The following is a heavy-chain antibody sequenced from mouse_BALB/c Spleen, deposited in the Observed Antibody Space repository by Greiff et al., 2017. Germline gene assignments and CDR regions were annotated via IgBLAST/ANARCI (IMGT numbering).Heavy chain of an antibody. Sequence: EVMLVESGGDLVKPGGSLKLSCAASGFTFSSYGMSWVRQTPDKRLEWVATISSGGSYTYYPDSVKGRFTISRDNAKNTLYLQMSSLKSEDTAMYSCARLPPYYCGDAMDYWGQGTSVTVSS. D-gene: IGHD1-1*01. J-gene: IGHJ4*01. V-gene: IGHV5-6*01. CDR2: ISSGGSYT. CDR1: GFTFSSYG. CDR3: ARLPPYYCGDAMDY.